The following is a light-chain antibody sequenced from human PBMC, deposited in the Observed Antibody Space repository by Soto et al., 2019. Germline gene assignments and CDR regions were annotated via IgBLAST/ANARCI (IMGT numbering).Light chain of an antibody. V-gene: IGLV2-23*01. CDR2: EGS. CDR3: CSYAGSSTWV. Sequence: QSVLTQPASVSGSPGQSITISCTGSSSDVGSYNFVSWHQQHPGKAPKLMIYEGSKRPSGVSNRFSGSKSGNTASLTISGLQAEDEADYYCCSYAGSSTWVFGGVTKLTVL. CDR1: SSDVGSYNF. J-gene: IGLJ3*02.